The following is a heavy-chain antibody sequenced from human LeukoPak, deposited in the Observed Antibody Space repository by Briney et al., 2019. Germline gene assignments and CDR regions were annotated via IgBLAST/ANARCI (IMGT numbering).Heavy chain of an antibody. V-gene: IGHV3-7*04. D-gene: IGHD5-18*01. CDR3: ARVGRGYRYGYLGYFDY. CDR2: IFQDGNAK. Sequence: PGGSLRLSCAASGFTFSDYWMTWVRQAPGKGLEWVANIFQDGNAKYYLDPVKGRFTISRDNAKNSLSLLMNNLRADDTARYYCARVGRGYRYGYLGYFDYWGQGTLVTVSS. CDR1: GFTFSDYW. J-gene: IGHJ4*02.